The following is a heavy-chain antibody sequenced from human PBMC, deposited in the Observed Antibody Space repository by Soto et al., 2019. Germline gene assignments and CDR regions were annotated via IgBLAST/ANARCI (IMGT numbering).Heavy chain of an antibody. CDR2: INPSGGST. J-gene: IGHJ6*02. CDR3: ASGSGWYGGRRDPDYYGMDV. V-gene: IGHV1-46*01. CDR1: GYTFTSYY. Sequence: ASVKVSCKASGYTFTSYYMHWVRQAPGQGLEWMGIINPSGGSTSYAQKFQGRVTMTRDTSTSTVYMELSSLRSEDTAVYYCASGSGWYGGRRDPDYYGMDVWGQGTTVTVSS. D-gene: IGHD6-19*01.